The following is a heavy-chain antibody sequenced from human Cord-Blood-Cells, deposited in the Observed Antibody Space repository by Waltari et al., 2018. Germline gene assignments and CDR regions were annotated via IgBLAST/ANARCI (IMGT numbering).Heavy chain of an antibody. CDR2: ISWNSGSI. Sequence: EVQLVESGGGLVQPGRSLRLSCAASGFTFDDYAMPWVRQAPGKGLEWVSGISWNSGSIGYADSVKGRFTISRDNAKNSLYLQMNSLRAEDTALYYCAKDRRSSDFWSGYYDYWGQGTLVTVSS. V-gene: IGHV3-9*01. D-gene: IGHD3-3*01. CDR3: AKDRRSSDFWSGYYDY. J-gene: IGHJ4*02. CDR1: GFTFDDYA.